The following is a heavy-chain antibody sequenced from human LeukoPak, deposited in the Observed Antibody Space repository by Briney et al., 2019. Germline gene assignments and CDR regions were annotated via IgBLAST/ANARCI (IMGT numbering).Heavy chain of an antibody. V-gene: IGHV3-7*01. Sequence: PGGSLRLSCAASGFTFSSYAMNWVRQAPGKGLEWVAMINNDGSDKSYVDSLKGRFTISRDNAKNSLFLQMSSLTAEDTAVYYCAFLVREPQHWGRGTLVTVSS. CDR1: GFTFSSYA. J-gene: IGHJ1*01. CDR3: AFLVREPQH. CDR2: INNDGSDK. D-gene: IGHD3-10*01.